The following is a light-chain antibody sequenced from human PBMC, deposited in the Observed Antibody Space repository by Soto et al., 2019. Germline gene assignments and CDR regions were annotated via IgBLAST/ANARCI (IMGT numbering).Light chain of an antibody. CDR3: QQLNSYPR. V-gene: IGKV1-5*01. Sequence: DIHMTQYPSTLSASVGDRVTITCRASESISTWLAWYQQKQGKAPKLLMHGASRLESGVPSRFSGSGSGTDFTLTISSLQPEDFATYYCQQLNSYPRFGQGTKVHIK. CDR1: ESISTW. J-gene: IGKJ1*01. CDR2: GAS.